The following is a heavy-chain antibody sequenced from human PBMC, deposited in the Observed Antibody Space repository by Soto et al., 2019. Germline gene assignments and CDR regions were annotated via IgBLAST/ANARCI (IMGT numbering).Heavy chain of an antibody. J-gene: IGHJ6*02. V-gene: IGHV1-69*01. D-gene: IGHD2-2*01. CDR1: GGTFSSYA. CDR3: ARSQGSSTSLEIYYYYYYGMDV. Sequence: QVQLVQSGAEVKKPGSSVKVSCKASGGTFSSYAISWVRQAPGQGLEWMGGIIPISGTANYAQKFQGRVTITADESTSTAYMEVSSVRSEYTAVYYCARSQGSSTSLEIYYYYYYGMDVWGQGTTVTVSS. CDR2: IIPISGTA.